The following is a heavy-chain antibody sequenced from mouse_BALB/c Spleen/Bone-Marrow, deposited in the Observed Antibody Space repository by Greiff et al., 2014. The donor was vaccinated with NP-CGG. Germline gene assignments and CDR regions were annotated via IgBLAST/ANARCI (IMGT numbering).Heavy chain of an antibody. CDR2: ISSGSSTI. V-gene: IGHV5-17*02. Sequence: EVQLQESGGGLVQPGGSRKLPCAASGFTFSSFGMHWVRQAPEKGLEWAAYISSGSSTIYYADTVKGRFTISRDNPKNTLFLQMTSLRSEDTAMYYCARSYYGSSYYFDYWGQGTTLTVSS. D-gene: IGHD1-1*01. J-gene: IGHJ2*01. CDR1: GFTFSSFG. CDR3: ARSYYGSSYYFDY.